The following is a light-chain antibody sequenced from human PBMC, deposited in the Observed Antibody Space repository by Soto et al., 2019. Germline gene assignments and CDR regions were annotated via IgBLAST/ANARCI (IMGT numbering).Light chain of an antibody. CDR1: QDIRTY. V-gene: IGKV1-27*01. CDR3: QKYDNAPLT. J-gene: IGKJ4*01. CDR2: AAY. Sequence: DIQMTQAPSSLSASVGDRVTITCRARQDIRTYLAWSQQKPGKVPKLLISAAYTLQSGVPPRFSGSGSGTDFTLTISSLHPEDVATFYCQKYDNAPLTFGGGTKVQIK.